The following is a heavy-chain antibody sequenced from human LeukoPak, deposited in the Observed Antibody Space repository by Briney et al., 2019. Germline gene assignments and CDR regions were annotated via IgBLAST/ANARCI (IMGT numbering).Heavy chain of an antibody. CDR1: GFTFSSYA. J-gene: IGHJ4*02. CDR3: AKDIAAAGNNY. Sequence: GRSLRLSCAASGFTFSSYAMHWDRQAPGKGLEWVAVISYDGSNKYYADSVKGRFTISRDNSKNTLYLQMNSLRAEDTAVYYCAKDIAAAGNNYWGQGTLVTVSS. V-gene: IGHV3-30-3*01. CDR2: ISYDGSNK. D-gene: IGHD6-13*01.